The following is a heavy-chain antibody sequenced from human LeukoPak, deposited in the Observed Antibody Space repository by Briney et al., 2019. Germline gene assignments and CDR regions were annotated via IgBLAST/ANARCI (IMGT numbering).Heavy chain of an antibody. Sequence: SETLSLTCTVSGGSISGYYWSWIRQPPGKGLEWIGYLYYSGSTNYNPSLMSRVTISVDTSKNQFSLKLSSVTAADTAVYYCARHVYGDYPNDAFDIWGQGTMVTVSS. CDR3: ARHVYGDYPNDAFDI. D-gene: IGHD4-17*01. CDR1: GGSISGYY. J-gene: IGHJ3*02. V-gene: IGHV4-59*08. CDR2: LYYSGST.